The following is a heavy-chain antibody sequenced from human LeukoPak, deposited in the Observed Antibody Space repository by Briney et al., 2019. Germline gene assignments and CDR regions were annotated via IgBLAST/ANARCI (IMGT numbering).Heavy chain of an antibody. CDR3: ARDLSAYCGGDCYYYYYYMDV. J-gene: IGHJ6*03. Sequence: GGSLRLSCAASGFTFSSYWMSWVRQAPGKGLEWVANIKQDGSEKYYVDSAKGRFTISRDNAKNSLYLQMNSLRAEDTAVYYCARDLSAYCGGDCYYYYYYMDVWGKGTTVTVSS. CDR1: GFTFSSYW. V-gene: IGHV3-7*01. D-gene: IGHD2-21*01. CDR2: IKQDGSEK.